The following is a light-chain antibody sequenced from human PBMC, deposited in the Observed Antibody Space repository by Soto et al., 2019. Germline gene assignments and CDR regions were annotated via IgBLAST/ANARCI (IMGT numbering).Light chain of an antibody. CDR3: QQYGSSPWT. CDR2: AAS. CDR1: QGISNY. Sequence: EIQMTQSPSSLSASVGDRVTLTCRASQGISNYLAWYQQKPGKVPKLLIYAASTLQSGVPSRFSGSGSGTDFTLTISRLQPEDFAVYYCQQYGSSPWTFGQGTKVDNK. V-gene: IGKV1-27*01. J-gene: IGKJ1*01.